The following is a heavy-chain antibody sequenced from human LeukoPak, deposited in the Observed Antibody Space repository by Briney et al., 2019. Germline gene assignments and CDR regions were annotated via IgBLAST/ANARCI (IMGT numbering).Heavy chain of an antibody. V-gene: IGHV3-43D*03. J-gene: IGHJ4*02. CDR1: GFTFDDYA. D-gene: IGHD5-24*01. CDR3: ARGRDGYNPYYFDY. CDR2: ISWDGSST. Sequence: PGGSLRLSCAASGFTFDDYAMHWVRQAPGKGLEWVSLISWDGSSTYYADSVKGRFTISRDNSKNSLYLQMNSLRAEDTALYYCARGRDGYNPYYFDYWGQGTLVTVSS.